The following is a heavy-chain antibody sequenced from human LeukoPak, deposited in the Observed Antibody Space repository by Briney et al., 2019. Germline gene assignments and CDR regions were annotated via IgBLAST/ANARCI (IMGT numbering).Heavy chain of an antibody. Sequence: GGSLRLSCAASGFTFSSYWMSWVRQAPGKGLEWVANIKQDGSEKYYVDSVKGRFTISRDNAKNSLYLQMNSLRAEDTAVYYCASQNGIAAAGYYFDYWGQGTLVTVSS. CDR2: IKQDGSEK. CDR3: ASQNGIAAAGYYFDY. D-gene: IGHD6-13*01. V-gene: IGHV3-7*01. CDR1: GFTFSSYW. J-gene: IGHJ4*02.